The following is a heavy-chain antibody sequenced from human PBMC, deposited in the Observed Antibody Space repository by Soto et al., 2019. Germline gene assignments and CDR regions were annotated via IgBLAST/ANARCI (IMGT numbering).Heavy chain of an antibody. CDR2: IKSKTDGGTT. J-gene: IGHJ3*02. CDR3: TIYSLLDAFDI. CDR1: GFTFSNAW. V-gene: IGHV3-15*01. Sequence: GGSLRLSCAASGFTFSNAWMSWVRQAPGKGLEWVGRIKSKTDGGTTDYAAPVKGRFTISRDDSKNTLYLQMNSLKTEDTAVYYCTIYSLLDAFDICGQGTMVTVSS. D-gene: IGHD4-4*01.